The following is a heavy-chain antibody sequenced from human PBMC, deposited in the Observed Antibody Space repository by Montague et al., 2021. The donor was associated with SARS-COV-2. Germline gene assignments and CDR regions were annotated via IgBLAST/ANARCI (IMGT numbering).Heavy chain of an antibody. D-gene: IGHD2-2*02. V-gene: IGHV4-34*01. CDR2: INHSGST. CDR1: GGSFSGYY. CDR3: ASLTLGYCSSTSCYSDWFDP. J-gene: IGHJ5*02. Sequence: SETLSLTCDVYGGSFSGYYWSWIRQPPGKGLEWIGEINHSGSTNYNPSLKSRVTISVDTSKNQFSLKLSSVTAADTAVYYCASLTLGYCSSTSCYSDWFDPWGQGTLVTVSS.